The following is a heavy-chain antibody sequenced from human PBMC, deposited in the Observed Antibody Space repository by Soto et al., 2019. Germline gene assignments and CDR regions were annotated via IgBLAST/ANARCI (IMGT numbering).Heavy chain of an antibody. Sequence: EVQLVESGGGLVKPGGSLRLSCAASGFTFSSYSMNWVRQAPGKGLEWVSSISSSSSYIYYADSVKGRFTISRDNAKNSLYLQMNSLRAEDTAVYYCAKLETDIVVVVAAIKDAFDIWCQGTMVTVSS. D-gene: IGHD2-15*01. V-gene: IGHV3-21*01. CDR1: GFTFSSYS. CDR2: ISSSSSYI. J-gene: IGHJ3*02. CDR3: AKLETDIVVVVAAIKDAFDI.